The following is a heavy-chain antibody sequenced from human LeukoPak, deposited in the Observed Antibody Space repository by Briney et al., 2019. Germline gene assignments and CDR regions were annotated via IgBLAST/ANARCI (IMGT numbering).Heavy chain of an antibody. V-gene: IGHV4-59*01. CDR3: AGYGGIAVSGFDY. CDR1: GGSISSYY. J-gene: IGHJ4*02. D-gene: IGHD2-15*01. Sequence: SETLSLTCTVSGGSISSYYWSWIRQPPGKGLEWIGYIYYSGSTNYNPSLKSRVTISVDTSKNQFSLKLSSVTAADTAVYYCAGYGGIAVSGFDYWGQGTLVTVSS. CDR2: IYYSGST.